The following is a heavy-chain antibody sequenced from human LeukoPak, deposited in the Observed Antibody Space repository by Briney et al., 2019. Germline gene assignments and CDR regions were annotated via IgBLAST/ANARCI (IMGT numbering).Heavy chain of an antibody. J-gene: IGHJ4*02. Sequence: ASVKVSCKASGYTFTNYGISWVRQAPGQGLEWMGWISVYKGNTNYAQKLQGRVTMTTDTSTSTAYMELRSLRSDDTAVYYCAREVHYGSGSQALDYWGQGTLVTVSS. V-gene: IGHV1-18*04. CDR2: ISVYKGNT. CDR3: AREVHYGSGSQALDY. CDR1: GYTFTNYG. D-gene: IGHD3-10*01.